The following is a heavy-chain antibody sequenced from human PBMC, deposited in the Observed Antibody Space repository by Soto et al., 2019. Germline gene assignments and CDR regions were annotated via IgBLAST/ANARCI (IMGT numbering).Heavy chain of an antibody. CDR2: IYYSGST. V-gene: IGHV4-31*11. Sequence: PAEDLLASSAVSCGSISCGSYYWRWIRQQAGKGLGWIGYIYYSGSTYYTPSLSSRVTISVATSKNQFSLKLSSVTAADTAVYYCARWFGELLPESNWFDPWGQGTLATV. J-gene: IGHJ5*02. CDR1: CGSISCGSYY. CDR3: ARWFGELLPESNWFDP. D-gene: IGHD3-10*01.